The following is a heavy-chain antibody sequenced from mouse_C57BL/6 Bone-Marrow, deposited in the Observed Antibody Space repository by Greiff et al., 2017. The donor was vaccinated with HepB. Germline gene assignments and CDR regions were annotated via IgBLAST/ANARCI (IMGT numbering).Heavy chain of an antibody. CDR2: INYDGSST. J-gene: IGHJ1*03. V-gene: IGHV5-16*01. CDR1: GFTFSDYY. CDR3: ARDGSSWYFDV. Sequence: DVKLVESEGGLVQPGSSMKLSCTASGFTFSDYYMAWVRQVPEKGLEWVANINYDGSSTYYLDSLKSRFIISRDNAKNILYLQMSSLKSEDTATYYCARDGSSWYFDVWGTGTTVTVSS. D-gene: IGHD1-3*01.